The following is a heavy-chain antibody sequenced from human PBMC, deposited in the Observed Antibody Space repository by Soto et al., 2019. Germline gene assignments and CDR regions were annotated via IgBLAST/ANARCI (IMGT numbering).Heavy chain of an antibody. Sequence: GSLRLSCAASGFTFGSYAMSWVRQAPGKGLEWVAVIWYDGSNKYYADSVKGRFTISRDNSKNTLYLQMNSLRAEDTAVYYCARDPCSGGSCPYLLFDYWGQGTLVTSPQ. J-gene: IGHJ4*02. CDR3: ARDPCSGGSCPYLLFDY. CDR1: GFTFGSYA. D-gene: IGHD2-15*01. CDR2: IWYDGSNK. V-gene: IGHV3-33*08.